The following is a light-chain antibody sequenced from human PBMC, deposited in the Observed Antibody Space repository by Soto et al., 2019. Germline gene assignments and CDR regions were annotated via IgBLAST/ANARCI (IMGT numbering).Light chain of an antibody. Sequence: QSVLTQPPSVSAAPGQKVTISCSGSSANIGNNYVSWYQQLPGTAPKLLIYDNNKRPSGIPDRFSGSKSGTLATLGITGLQTGDEADDYCETWDRSLSAGVFGTGTKVHRP. V-gene: IGLV1-51*01. CDR1: SANIGNNY. CDR3: ETWDRSLSAGV. J-gene: IGLJ1*01. CDR2: DNN.